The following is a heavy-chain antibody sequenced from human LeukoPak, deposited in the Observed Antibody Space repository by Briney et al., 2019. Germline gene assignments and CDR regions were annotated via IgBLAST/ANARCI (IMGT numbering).Heavy chain of an antibody. CDR2: ISRTSSYI. CDR1: GFTFSSYS. D-gene: IGHD1-26*01. V-gene: IGHV3-21*01. J-gene: IGHJ4*02. Sequence: GGSLRLSCAASGFTFSSYSMIWVRQAPGKGLEWVSSISRTSSYIYYADSLKGRFTISRDNAKNSLYLQMNSLRAEDAAVYYCARDLGGGSYYINYWGQGTLVTVSS. CDR3: ARDLGGGSYYINY.